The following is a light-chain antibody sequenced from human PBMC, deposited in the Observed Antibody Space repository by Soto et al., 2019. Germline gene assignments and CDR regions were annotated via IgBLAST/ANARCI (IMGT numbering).Light chain of an antibody. CDR1: QSLLHNNGKNY. J-gene: IGKJ4*01. Sequence: DIVMTQSPVSLPVTPGEPASISCRSSQSLLHNNGKNYLDWYLQKPGQSPQLLIYLGSNRASGVPDRFSGSGSGTTFTLKISRVEAEDVGVYYCMQALQTPPTFGGGTKVEIK. CDR3: MQALQTPPT. CDR2: LGS. V-gene: IGKV2-28*01.